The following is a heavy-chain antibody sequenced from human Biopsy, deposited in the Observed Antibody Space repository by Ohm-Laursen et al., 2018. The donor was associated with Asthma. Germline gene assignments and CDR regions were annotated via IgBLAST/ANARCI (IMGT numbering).Heavy chain of an antibody. CDR3: ARAVDYSHYYGIDV. CDR2: ISVYNGNT. J-gene: IGHJ6*02. D-gene: IGHD3-10*01. Sequence: ATVKISCKASGYTFNSAGITWVRQAPGQGLEWMGWISVYNGNTKVAQKLQDRVTMITDTSTSTAYMELRSLRSDDTAVYFCARAVDYSHYYGIDVWGQGTTVTVS. V-gene: IGHV1-18*01. CDR1: GYTFNSAG.